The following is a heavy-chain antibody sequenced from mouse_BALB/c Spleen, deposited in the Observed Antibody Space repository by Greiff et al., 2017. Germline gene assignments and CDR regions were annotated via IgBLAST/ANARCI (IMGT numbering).Heavy chain of an antibody. CDR3: ARAYYDYAWFAY. J-gene: IGHJ3*01. CDR1: GYAFTNYL. Sequence: VQGVESGAELVRPGTSVKVSCKASGYAFTNYLIEWVKQRPGQGLEWIGVINPGSGGTNYNEKFKGKATLTADKSSSTAYMQLSSLTSDDSAVYFCARAYYDYAWFAYWGQGTLVTVSA. CDR2: INPGSGGT. D-gene: IGHD2-4*01. V-gene: IGHV1-54*01.